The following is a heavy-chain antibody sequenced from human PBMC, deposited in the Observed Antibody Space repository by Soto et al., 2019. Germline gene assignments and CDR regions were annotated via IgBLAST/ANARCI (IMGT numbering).Heavy chain of an antibody. CDR2: IYYSGST. V-gene: IGHV4-31*03. CDR3: ARTAAGSPYFDY. D-gene: IGHD6-13*01. Sequence: TLSLTCTVSGGSISSGGYYWSWIRQHPGKGLEWIGYIYYSGSTYYNPSLKSRVTISVDTSKNQFSLKLSSVTAADTAVYYCARTAAGSPYFDYWGQGTLVTVSS. J-gene: IGHJ4*02. CDR1: GGSISSGGYY.